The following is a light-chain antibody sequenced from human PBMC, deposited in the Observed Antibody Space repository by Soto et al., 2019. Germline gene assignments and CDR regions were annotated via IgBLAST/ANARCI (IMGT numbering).Light chain of an antibody. V-gene: IGLV2-8*01. CDR1: SSDVGGYNY. CDR2: EVS. Sequence: QSALTQPPSASGSPGQSVTISSTGTSSDVGGYNYVSWYQQHPGKAPKLMIYEVSKRPSGVPDRFSGSKSGNTASLTVSGLQAEDEADYYCSSYAGSNTHVVFGGGTKLTVL. CDR3: SSYAGSNTHVV. J-gene: IGLJ2*01.